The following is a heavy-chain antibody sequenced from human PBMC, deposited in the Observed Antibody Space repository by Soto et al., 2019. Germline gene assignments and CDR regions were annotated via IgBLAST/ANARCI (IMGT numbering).Heavy chain of an antibody. CDR2: IGTAGDT. CDR1: GFTSSSYD. J-gene: IGHJ3*02. Sequence: HPGGSLRLSCAASGFTSSSYDMHWVRQATGKGLEWVSAIGTAGDTYYPGSVKGRFTISRENAKNSLYLQMNSLRAEDTAVYYCARFSGIAVARGPHDAFAIWGQGTMVTVSS. V-gene: IGHV3-13*01. D-gene: IGHD6-19*01. CDR3: ARFSGIAVARGPHDAFAI.